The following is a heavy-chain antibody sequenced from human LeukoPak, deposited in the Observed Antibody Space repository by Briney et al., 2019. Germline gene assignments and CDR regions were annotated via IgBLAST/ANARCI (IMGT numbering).Heavy chain of an antibody. Sequence: GGSLRLSCEASGFTFSSYAMHWVRQAPGKGLEWVAVISYDGSNKYYADSVKGRFTISRDNSKNTLYLQMNSLRAEDTAVYYCARAYCSSTSCYPHDAFDIWGQGTMVTVSS. V-gene: IGHV3-30*04. CDR1: GFTFSSYA. CDR2: ISYDGSNK. J-gene: IGHJ3*02. D-gene: IGHD2-2*01. CDR3: ARAYCSSTSCYPHDAFDI.